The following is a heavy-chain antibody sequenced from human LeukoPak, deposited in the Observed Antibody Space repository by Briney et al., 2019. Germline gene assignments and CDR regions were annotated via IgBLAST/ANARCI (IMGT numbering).Heavy chain of an antibody. D-gene: IGHD1-26*01. CDR3: TRGSLSGSSRDY. J-gene: IGHJ4*02. CDR1: GDSFTGYD. V-gene: IGHV1-8*01. CDR2: MNPNTGDT. Sequence: ASVRVSCKASGDSFTGYDINWVRQATGQGLEWMGWMNPNTGDTGYAQKFQGRLTMTTNTSIDTAYMELSGLRSEDTAICYCTRGSLSGSSRDYWGQGTLVTVSS.